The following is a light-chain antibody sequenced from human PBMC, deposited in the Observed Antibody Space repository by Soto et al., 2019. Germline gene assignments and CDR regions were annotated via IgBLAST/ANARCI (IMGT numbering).Light chain of an antibody. CDR3: QHYGSSLLFT. CDR1: QSGSSSY. V-gene: IGKV3-20*01. J-gene: IGKJ3*01. CDR2: GAS. Sequence: EIVLTQSPGTLSLSPGERATLSCRASQSGSSSYLAWYQQKPGQAPRLLLYGASSRATGIPARFSGSGSGTDFTMSLSRLEPEDFAVYYCQHYGSSLLFTFGPGTKVYIK.